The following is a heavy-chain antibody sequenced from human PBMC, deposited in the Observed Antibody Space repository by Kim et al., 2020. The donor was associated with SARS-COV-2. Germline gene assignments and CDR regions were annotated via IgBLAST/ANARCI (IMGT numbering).Heavy chain of an antibody. CDR1: GFTFSSYA. V-gene: IGHV3-30-3*01. D-gene: IGHD3-22*01. CDR3: ARVDDSSGYWSYYFDY. Sequence: GGSLRLSCAASGFTFSSYAMHWVRQAPGKGLEWVAVISYDGSNKYYADSVKGRFTISRDNSKNTLYLQMNSLRAEDTAVYYCARVDDSSGYWSYYFDYWGQGTLVTVSS. J-gene: IGHJ4*02. CDR2: ISYDGSNK.